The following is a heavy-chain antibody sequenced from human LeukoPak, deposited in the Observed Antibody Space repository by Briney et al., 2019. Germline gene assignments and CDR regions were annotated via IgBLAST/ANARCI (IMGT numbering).Heavy chain of an antibody. CDR1: GGSFSGYY. D-gene: IGHD3-22*01. CDR2: INHSGST. CDR3: ARRRGAYYYDSSGYRFDY. V-gene: IGHV4-34*01. J-gene: IGHJ4*02. Sequence: PSETLSLTCAVYGGSFSGYYWSWIRQPPGKGLEWIGEINHSGSTYYNPSLKSRVTISVDTSKNQFSLKLSSVTAADTAVYYCARRRGAYYYDSSGYRFDYWGQGTLVTVSS.